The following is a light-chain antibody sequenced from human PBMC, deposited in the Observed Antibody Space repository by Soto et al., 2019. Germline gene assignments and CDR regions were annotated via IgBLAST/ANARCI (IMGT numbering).Light chain of an antibody. Sequence: EIVLTQSPGTLSLSPGERATLSCRASQSITNSYLAWYQQKPGQAPRLLVYGASSMATGIPDRFSGSGSGTDFTLTISSLEPEDFAVYYCQQYGSSRFTFGPGTKVDVK. J-gene: IGKJ3*01. CDR3: QQYGSSRFT. V-gene: IGKV3-20*01. CDR2: GAS. CDR1: QSITNSY.